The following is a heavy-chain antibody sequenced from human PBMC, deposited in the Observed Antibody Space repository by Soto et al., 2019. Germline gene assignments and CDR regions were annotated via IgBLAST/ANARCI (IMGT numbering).Heavy chain of an antibody. J-gene: IGHJ4*02. Sequence: EVQLVESGVGLVQPGGSLRLSCAASGFTFSSNWMHWVRQGPGKGLVWVSRIDNDGSSRDYADSVKGRFTISRDNAKNTLYLEMSSLRAEDTAVYYCATGSGWYSPDYWGQGTLVTVSS. CDR2: IDNDGSSR. CDR3: ATGSGWYSPDY. D-gene: IGHD6-19*01. CDR1: GFTFSSNW. V-gene: IGHV3-74*01.